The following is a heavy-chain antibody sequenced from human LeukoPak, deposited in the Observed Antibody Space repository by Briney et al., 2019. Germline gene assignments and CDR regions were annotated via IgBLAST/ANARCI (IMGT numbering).Heavy chain of an antibody. J-gene: IGHJ6*02. CDR1: GGSFSGYY. V-gene: IGHV4-59*08. D-gene: IGHD6-13*01. Sequence: PSETLSLTCGVSGGSFSGYYWSWIRQPPGKGLEWIGYIYYSGSTNYNPSLKSRVTISVDTSKNQFSLKLSSVTAADTAVYYCARGRVGTSSSWYRPYYYGMDVWGQGTTVTVSS. CDR2: IYYSGST. CDR3: ARGRVGTSSSWYRPYYYGMDV.